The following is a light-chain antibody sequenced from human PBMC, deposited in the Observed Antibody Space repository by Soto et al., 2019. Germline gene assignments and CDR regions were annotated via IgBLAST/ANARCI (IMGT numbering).Light chain of an antibody. V-gene: IGKV3-20*01. CDR1: QSVGSRF. J-gene: IGKJ4*01. CDR3: QQSGTSPPVA. CDR2: GAS. Sequence: VLTQSPATLSVSPGERATLSCRASQSVGSRFLAWYQQKPGQAPRLLIYGASNRATGIPDRFSGSGSGTDFTLTISRLEPEDFAVYYCQQSGTSPPVAFGGGTKVDIK.